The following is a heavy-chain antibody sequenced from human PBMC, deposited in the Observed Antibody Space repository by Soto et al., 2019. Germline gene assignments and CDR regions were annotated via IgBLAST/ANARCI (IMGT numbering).Heavy chain of an antibody. CDR3: VTGFTGVATARFDY. D-gene: IGHD2-21*02. J-gene: IGHJ4*02. CDR1: GFTVIKAY. Sequence: PGGSLRLSCAASGFTVIKAYMNWVRQAPGKGLEWIGQIDSKLDADKTDFAAPVKGRFTLSRDDSKNTVYLQMNGLEIEDTGMYYCVTGFTGVATARFDYSGQVTASTVSS. V-gene: IGHV3-15*04. CDR2: IDSKLDADKT.